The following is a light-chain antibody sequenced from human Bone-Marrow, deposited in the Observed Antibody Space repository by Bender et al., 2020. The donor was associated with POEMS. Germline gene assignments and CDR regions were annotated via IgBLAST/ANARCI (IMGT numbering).Light chain of an antibody. CDR1: SSNIGAHA. CDR2: SSH. J-gene: IGLJ3*02. V-gene: IGLV1-44*01. Sequence: QSVLTQPPSAPGTPGQRVTISCSGGSSNIGAHAVNWYQHLPGTAPKLLIYSSHRRPSEVPDRFSGSRSGPSASLAISGLQSEDEADYYCAVWDDSLNGWVFGGGTKLTVL. CDR3: AVWDDSLNGWV.